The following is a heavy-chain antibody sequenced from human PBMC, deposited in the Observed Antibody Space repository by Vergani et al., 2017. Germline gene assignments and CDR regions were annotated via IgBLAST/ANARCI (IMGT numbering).Heavy chain of an antibody. CDR2: VSTGTKSQ. Sequence: VQLVESGGGVVQPGGSLRLSCVVSGCDFSSYIMNWVRQAPGKGLEWVSFVSTGTKSQSYAESVKGRFTISRDSAKNSLYLQMDSLRAEDTAVYYCVRLPRGPWNFDLWGRGTLITVSS. J-gene: IGHJ2*01. CDR1: GCDFSSYI. V-gene: IGHV3-48*01. CDR3: VRLPRGPWNFDL.